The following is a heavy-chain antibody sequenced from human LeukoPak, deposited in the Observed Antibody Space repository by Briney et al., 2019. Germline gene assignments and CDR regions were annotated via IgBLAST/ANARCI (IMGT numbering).Heavy chain of an antibody. Sequence: ASVKVSCKASGGTFSSYAISWVRQAPGQGLEWMGGIIPIFGTANYAQKFQGRVTITADESTSTAYMELSSLRSEDTAVYYCARDKYSSSWGDYYYYGMDVWGQGTTVTVS. D-gene: IGHD6-13*01. CDR3: ARDKYSSSWGDYYYYGMDV. V-gene: IGHV1-69*13. CDR2: IIPIFGTA. CDR1: GGTFSSYA. J-gene: IGHJ6*02.